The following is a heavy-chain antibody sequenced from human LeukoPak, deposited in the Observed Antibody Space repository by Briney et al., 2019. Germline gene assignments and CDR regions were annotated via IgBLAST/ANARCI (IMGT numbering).Heavy chain of an antibody. J-gene: IGHJ4*02. D-gene: IGHD2-15*01. CDR2: ISAYNGNT. CDR3: ATSGLGGRGTTSIYYFDY. CDR1: GYTFTSYG. Sequence: ASVKVSCKASGYTFTSYGISWVRQAPGQGLEWMGWISAYNGNTNYAQKLQGRVTMTTDTSTSTAYMELRSLRSDDMAVYYCATSGLGGRGTTSIYYFDYWGQGTLVTVSS. V-gene: IGHV1-18*03.